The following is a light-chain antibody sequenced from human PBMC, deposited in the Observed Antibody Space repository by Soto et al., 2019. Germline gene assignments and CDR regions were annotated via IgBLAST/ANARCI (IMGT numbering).Light chain of an antibody. Sequence: QSALTQPPSASGSPGQSVTISCTGTSSDVGGYNYVSWYQQHPGKAPKLMIYEVSKRPSGVPDRFSGSKSGNTASLTVSGIQAEDEADYYCSSYAGSNNFEVFSGGTKLTVL. CDR1: SSDVGGYNY. CDR3: SSYAGSNNFEV. V-gene: IGLV2-8*01. J-gene: IGLJ2*01. CDR2: EVS.